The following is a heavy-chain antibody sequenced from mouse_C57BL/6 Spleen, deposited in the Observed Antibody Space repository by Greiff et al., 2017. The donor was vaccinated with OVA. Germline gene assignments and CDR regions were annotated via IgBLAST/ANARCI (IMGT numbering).Heavy chain of an antibody. CDR2: ISGGGGNT. CDR1: GFTFSSYT. CDR3: ARPQLYWYFDV. Sequence: VQLKESGGGLVKPGGSLKLSCAASGFTFSSYTMSWVRQTPEKRLEWVATISGGGGNTYYPDSVKGRFTISRDNAKNTLYLQMSSLRSEDTALYYCARPQLYWYFDVWGTGTTVTVSS. D-gene: IGHD4-1*02. J-gene: IGHJ1*03. V-gene: IGHV5-9*01.